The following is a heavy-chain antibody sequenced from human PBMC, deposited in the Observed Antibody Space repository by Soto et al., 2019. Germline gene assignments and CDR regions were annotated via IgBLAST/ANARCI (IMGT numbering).Heavy chain of an antibody. CDR2: IYYSGST. J-gene: IGHJ6*03. V-gene: IGHV4-59*08. Sequence: PSETLSLTCTVSGGSISSYCWSWIRQPPGKGLEWIGYIYYSGSTNYNPSLKSRVTISVDTSKNQFSLKLSSVTAADTAVYYCARLNWNYPTAFCYYYYMDVWGKGTTVTVSS. CDR3: ARLNWNYPTAFCYYYYMDV. D-gene: IGHD1-7*01. CDR1: GGSISSYC.